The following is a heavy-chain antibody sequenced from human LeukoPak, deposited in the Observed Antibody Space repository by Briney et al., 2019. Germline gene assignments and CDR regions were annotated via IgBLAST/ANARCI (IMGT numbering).Heavy chain of an antibody. CDR1: GFTFSTYN. V-gene: IGHV3-21*01. J-gene: IGHJ4*02. CDR3: ARDLPLEKYYGWGTYSCYFDS. Sequence: PGGSLRLSCAASGFTFSTYNMNWVRQAPGKGLEWVSSIGNSSYIYYAASVKGRFTISRDNAKNSLYLQLNSLRDEDTAVYYCARDLPLEKYYGWGTYSCYFDSWGQGALVTVSS. CDR2: IGNSSYI. D-gene: IGHD3-10*01.